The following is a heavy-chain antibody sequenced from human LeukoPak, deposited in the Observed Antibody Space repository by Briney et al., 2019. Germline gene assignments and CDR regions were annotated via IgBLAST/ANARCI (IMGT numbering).Heavy chain of an antibody. Sequence: ASVKVSCKASGYTFTGYYMHWVRQAPGQGLEWMGWINPNSGGTNYAQKFQGRVTMTRDTSISTAYMELSRLRPDDTAVYYCARDYGSGSYYPDYWGQGTLVTVSS. CDR1: GYTFTGYY. J-gene: IGHJ4*02. CDR2: INPNSGGT. D-gene: IGHD3-10*01. V-gene: IGHV1-2*02. CDR3: ARDYGSGSYYPDY.